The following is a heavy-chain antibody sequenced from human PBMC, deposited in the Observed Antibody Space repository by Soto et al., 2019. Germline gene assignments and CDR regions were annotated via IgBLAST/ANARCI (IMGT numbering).Heavy chain of an antibody. CDR3: ARDLDCSSSSCQSEY. D-gene: IGHD2-2*01. J-gene: IGHJ4*02. CDR1: GGTFSRHI. V-gene: IGHV1-69*08. Sequence: QVQLVQSGAEVKKPGSSVKVSCKASGGTFSRHIISWVRQAPGQGLEWMGRFIPIYGTANYAQKFQGRVTITADKSTTTAYMELSSLRSEDTAVYYCARDLDCSSSSCQSEYWGQGTLVTVSS. CDR2: FIPIYGTA.